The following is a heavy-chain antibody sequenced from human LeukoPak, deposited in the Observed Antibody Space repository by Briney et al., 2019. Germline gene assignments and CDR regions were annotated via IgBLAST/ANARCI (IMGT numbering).Heavy chain of an antibody. V-gene: IGHV3-48*04. D-gene: IGHD3-10*02. Sequence: NPGGSLRLSCAASGFTFSSYSMNWVRQAPGKGLEWVSYISSSGSTIYYADSVKGRFTISRDNAKNSLYLQMNGLRAEDTAVYYCAELGITMIGGVWGKGTTVTISS. CDR2: ISSSGSTI. J-gene: IGHJ6*04. CDR1: GFTFSSYS. CDR3: AELGITMIGGV.